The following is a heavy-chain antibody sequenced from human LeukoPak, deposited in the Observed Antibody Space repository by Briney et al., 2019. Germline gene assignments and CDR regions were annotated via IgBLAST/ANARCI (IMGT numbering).Heavy chain of an antibody. D-gene: IGHD6-13*01. J-gene: IGHJ4*02. Sequence: PSETLSLTCAVSGGSISSSNWWSWVRQPPGKGLEWIGEIYHSGSTNYNPSLKSRVTISVDTSKNQFSLKLSSVTAADTAVYYCARRFGRGIAAAGPIVYWGQGTLVTVSS. CDR3: ARRFGRGIAAAGPIVY. CDR2: IYHSGST. V-gene: IGHV4-4*02. CDR1: GGSISSSNW.